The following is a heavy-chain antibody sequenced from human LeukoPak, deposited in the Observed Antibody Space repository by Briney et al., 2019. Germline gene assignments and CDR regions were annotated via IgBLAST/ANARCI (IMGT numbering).Heavy chain of an antibody. CDR2: ISGSGGST. V-gene: IGHV3-23*01. J-gene: IGHJ3*02. Sequence: GGSLRLSCAASGFTVSSNYMSWVRQAPGKGLEWVSAISGSGGSTYYADSVKGRFTISRDNSKNTLYLQMNSLRAEDTAVYYCAKDFNNQGIAAAGTGAFDIWGQGTMVTVSS. CDR3: AKDFNNQGIAAAGTGAFDI. CDR1: GFTVSSNY. D-gene: IGHD6-13*01.